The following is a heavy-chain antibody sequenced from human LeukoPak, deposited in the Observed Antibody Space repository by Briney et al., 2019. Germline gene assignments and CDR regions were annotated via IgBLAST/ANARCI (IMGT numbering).Heavy chain of an antibody. V-gene: IGHV3-9*01. D-gene: IGHD2-8*02. CDR1: GSSIDEYA. CDR3: TKGSWSPRGFNWFDP. J-gene: IGHJ5*02. CDR2: INWRSDFA. Sequence: PGGSLRLSCAASGSSIDEYAMHWVRQAPGKGLEWVSGINWRSDFAAYADSVKGRFIISRDNAKNSAYLEMNSLRTEDTALYFCTKGSWSPRGFNWFDPWGQGTVVTVSS.